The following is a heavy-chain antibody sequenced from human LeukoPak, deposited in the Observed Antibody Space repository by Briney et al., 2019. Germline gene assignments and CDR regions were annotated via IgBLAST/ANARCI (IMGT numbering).Heavy chain of an antibody. CDR3: ARSPITFGGVKTPDY. V-gene: IGHV1-8*01. CDR2: MNPNSGNT. D-gene: IGHD3-16*01. J-gene: IGHJ4*02. CDR1: GYTFTSYY. Sequence: ASVKVSCKASGYTFTSYYINWVRQATGQGVEWMGWMNPNSGNTGYAQKFQGRVTMTRNTSISTAYMELSSLRSEDTAVYYCARSPITFGGVKTPDYWGQGTLVTVSS.